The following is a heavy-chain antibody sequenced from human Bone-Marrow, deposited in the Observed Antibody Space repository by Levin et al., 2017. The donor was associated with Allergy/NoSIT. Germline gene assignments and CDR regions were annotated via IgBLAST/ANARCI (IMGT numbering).Heavy chain of an antibody. Sequence: NASETLSLTCTVSGGSTNSGAYYWNWIRQHPGKGLEWIGYVYYSGGTYYNPSLKSRVTISVDTSKNQFSLKLSSVTAADTAVYYCARGPRSITYFDYWGQGTLVTVSS. CDR2: VYYSGGT. CDR1: GGSTNSGAYY. D-gene: IGHD5-24*01. V-gene: IGHV4-31*03. J-gene: IGHJ4*02. CDR3: ARGPRSITYFDY.